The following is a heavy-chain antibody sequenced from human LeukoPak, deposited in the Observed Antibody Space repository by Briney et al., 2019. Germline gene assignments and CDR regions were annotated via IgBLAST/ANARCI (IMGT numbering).Heavy chain of an antibody. J-gene: IGHJ4*02. Sequence: KPSETLSLTCTVSDGSISSSRYYWGWIRQPPGKGLEWIGSILYGGNTYYNPSLKSRVTMSVDTSENQFSLKLSSMTAADTAVYYCARVRGSFDYWGQGILVIVSS. D-gene: IGHD3-10*01. CDR2: ILYGGNT. V-gene: IGHV4-39*01. CDR1: DGSISSSRYY. CDR3: ARVRGSFDY.